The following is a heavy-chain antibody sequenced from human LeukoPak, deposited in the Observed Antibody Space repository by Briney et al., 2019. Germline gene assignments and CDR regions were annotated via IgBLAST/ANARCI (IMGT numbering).Heavy chain of an antibody. CDR2: ISGSEDST. CDR3: AKRRVAYYAFDI. V-gene: IGHV3-23*01. D-gene: IGHD2-21*01. J-gene: IGHJ3*02. CDR1: GFPYRSCD. Sequence: GGSETLLCTASGFPYRSCDESGVRQAPGKGLEWVSTISGSEDSTYYAILVKVRFGIARDNSKNTLYLQMNSLRAEDTAVYYCAKRRVAYYAFDIWGPPRDHGHR.